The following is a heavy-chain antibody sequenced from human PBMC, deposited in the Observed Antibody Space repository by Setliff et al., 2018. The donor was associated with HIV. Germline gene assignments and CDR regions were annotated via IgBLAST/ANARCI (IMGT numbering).Heavy chain of an antibody. D-gene: IGHD3-22*01. J-gene: IGHJ4*02. CDR1: GGSISSSSYY. CDR2: IYYSGST. Sequence: SETLSLTCTVSGGSISSSSYYWGWIRQPPGKGLEWIGSIYYSGSTYQNPSLKSRVTISLDKSKNQFSLKLNSVTAADTAVYYCASGFYYDSSGYWPFDYWGQGTLVTVSS. V-gene: IGHV4-39*01. CDR3: ASGFYYDSSGYWPFDY.